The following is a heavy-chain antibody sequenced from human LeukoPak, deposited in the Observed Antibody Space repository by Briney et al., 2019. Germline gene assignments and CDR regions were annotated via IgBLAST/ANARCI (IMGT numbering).Heavy chain of an antibody. CDR3: AKGDGSSLAYYYGMDV. CDR1: GFTCSSYV. D-gene: IGHD1-26*01. J-gene: IGHJ6*02. Sequence: GGSLRLSCAASGFTCSSYVMTWVRQAPGKGLEWVSVISGNDASTYYADSVKGRFTISRDNSKNTLYLQMNSLRAEDTAIYYCAKGDGSSLAYYYGMDVWGQGTTVTVSS. CDR2: ISGNDAST. V-gene: IGHV3-23*01.